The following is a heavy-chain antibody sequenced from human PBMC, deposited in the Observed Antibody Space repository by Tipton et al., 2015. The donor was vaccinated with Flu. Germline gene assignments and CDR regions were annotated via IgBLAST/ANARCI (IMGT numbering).Heavy chain of an antibody. V-gene: IGHV4-59*01. Sequence: TLSLTCTVSGGSISSYYWSWIRQPPGKGLEWIGYIYYSGSTNYNPSLRSRVTISVDTSKNQFSLKLSSVTAAGTAVYYCARDSYYDSSGYYYYGMDVWGQGTTVTVSS. CDR3: ARDSYYDSSGYYYYGMDV. CDR2: IYYSGST. J-gene: IGHJ6*02. CDR1: GGSISSYY. D-gene: IGHD3-22*01.